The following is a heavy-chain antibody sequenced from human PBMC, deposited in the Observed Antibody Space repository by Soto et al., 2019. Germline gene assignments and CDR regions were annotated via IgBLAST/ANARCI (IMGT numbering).Heavy chain of an antibody. CDR1: GFTFSHYA. D-gene: IGHD6-25*01. CDR3: ARVGLNVFRAANDSYNWFEP. V-gene: IGHV3-30*04. J-gene: IGHJ5*02. Sequence: GGSLRLSCTAYGFTFSHYALHWLRQTPGKGLEWVAYISYHGNTEKYADSVKGRFTISRDNYKKEVYLQMNSLRIEDTAVYYCARVGLNVFRAANDSYNWFEPWGQGTLVTVSS. CDR2: ISYHGNTE.